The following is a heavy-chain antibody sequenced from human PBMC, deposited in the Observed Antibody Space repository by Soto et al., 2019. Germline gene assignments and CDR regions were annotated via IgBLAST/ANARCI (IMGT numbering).Heavy chain of an antibody. CDR3: ARESLAYYDSSGYYQVLDY. V-gene: IGHV4-30-4*01. CDR2: IYYSGST. Sequence: SETLSLTCTVSGGSISSGDYYWSWIRQPPGKGLEWIGYIYYSGSTYYNPSLKSRVTISVDTSKNQFSLKLSSVTAADTAVYYCARESLAYYDSSGYYQVLDYWGPGTLVTVSS. J-gene: IGHJ4*02. D-gene: IGHD3-22*01. CDR1: GGSISSGDYY.